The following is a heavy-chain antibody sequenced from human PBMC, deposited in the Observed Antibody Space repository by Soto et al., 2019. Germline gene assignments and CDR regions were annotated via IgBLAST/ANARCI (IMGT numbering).Heavy chain of an antibody. Sequence: QDQLVQSGVEVKKPGASVKVSCKASGYSFTNYGITWVRQAPGQGFEWMGWISAYNGNTNYAQKFQGRVTLTTDASTSTAYLELRCLRSDDTAVYYCARDRGVAPPVAGNTHYYYYMDAWGKGTTVTVSS. V-gene: IGHV1-18*01. D-gene: IGHD6-19*01. CDR3: ARDRGVAPPVAGNTHYYYYMDA. CDR2: ISAYNGNT. J-gene: IGHJ6*03. CDR1: GYSFTNYG.